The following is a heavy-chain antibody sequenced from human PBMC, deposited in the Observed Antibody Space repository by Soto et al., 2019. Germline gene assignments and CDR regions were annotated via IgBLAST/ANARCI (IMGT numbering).Heavy chain of an antibody. CDR3: ARGTIFGVVTPSYYFDY. D-gene: IGHD3-3*01. Sequence: PSETLSLTCSVSGGSISSGGHYWSWIRQHPGKGLEWIGCIYYSGSTYYNPSLKSRVTISVDTSKNQFSLKLSSVTAADTAVYYCARGTIFGVVTPSYYFDYWGQGTLVTVSS. CDR2: IYYSGST. CDR1: GGSISSGGHY. V-gene: IGHV4-31*03. J-gene: IGHJ4*02.